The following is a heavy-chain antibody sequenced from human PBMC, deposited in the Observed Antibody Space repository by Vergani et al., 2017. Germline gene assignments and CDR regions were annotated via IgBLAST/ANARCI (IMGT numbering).Heavy chain of an antibody. CDR2: IYWNDDQ. Sequence: QITLKESGPTLVKPTQTLTLTCTFSGFSLNTRGVSVAWIRQPPGKALDWLALIYWNDDQHYSPSLNNRVTITKDTSKNQVVLTMTNMVYVDTGTYYRVYRKTECGTTGCFYPFYYYYYMDVWGKGTTVTGSS. J-gene: IGHJ6*03. CDR1: GFSLNTRGVS. CDR3: VYRKTECGTTGCFYPFYYYYYMDV. D-gene: IGHD1-7*01. V-gene: IGHV2-5*04.